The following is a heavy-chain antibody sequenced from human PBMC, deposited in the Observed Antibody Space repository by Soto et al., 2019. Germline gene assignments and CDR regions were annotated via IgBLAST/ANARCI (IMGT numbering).Heavy chain of an antibody. CDR2: IYRSDSRT. CDR1: RYTCANYW. CDR3: SKFKYSTSVRYLQH. J-gene: IGHJ1*01. Sequence: EFLKISCEASRYTCANYWIGWVLLVTGKGLEWVPIIYRSDSRTIYSPSFQGQVTISAEKSISNAYLQWTSLKASDTAIYYCSKFKYSTSVRYLQHWGQVTPVTVSS. V-gene: IGHV5-51*01. D-gene: IGHD6-6*01.